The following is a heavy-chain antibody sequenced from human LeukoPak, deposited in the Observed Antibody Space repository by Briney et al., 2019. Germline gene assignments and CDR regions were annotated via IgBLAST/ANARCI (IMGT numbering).Heavy chain of an antibody. CDR3: ARSLDSGYEWGFYMDV. J-gene: IGHJ6*03. D-gene: IGHD5-12*01. Sequence: SETLSLTCAVYGGSFSGYFWSWIRQPPGKGLEWIGEINHSGSTNYNPSLKSRVTISLDTSKNYFSLRLRSVTVADTAVYYCARSLDSGYEWGFYMDVWGKGTTVTVAS. V-gene: IGHV4-34*01. CDR2: INHSGST. CDR1: GGSFSGYF.